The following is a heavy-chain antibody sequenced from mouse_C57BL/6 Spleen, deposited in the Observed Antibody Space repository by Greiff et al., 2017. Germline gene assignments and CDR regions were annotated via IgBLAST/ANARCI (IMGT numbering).Heavy chain of an antibody. D-gene: IGHD3-1*01. CDR3: TARAWFAY. J-gene: IGHJ3*01. Sequence: DVQLQESGGGLVQPGGSMKLSCVASGFTFSNYWMNWVRQSPEKGLEWVAQIRLKSDNYATHYAESVKGRFTISRDDSKSSVYLQMNNLRAEDTGIYYCTARAWFAYWGQGTLVTVSA. CDR2: IRLKSDNYAT. V-gene: IGHV6-3*01. CDR1: GFTFSNYW.